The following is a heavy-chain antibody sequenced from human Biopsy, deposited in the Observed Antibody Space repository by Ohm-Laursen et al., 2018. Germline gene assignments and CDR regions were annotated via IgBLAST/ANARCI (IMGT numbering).Heavy chain of an antibody. CDR1: GGTFSNYG. CDR2: NIPILGTG. V-gene: IGHV1-69*06. Sequence: GASVKVSCKSPGGTFSNYGVNWVRQAPGQGLEWLGGNIPILGTGNYAQKFQDRVTVAADTSTSTATMELRSLRSADTAVYYCATKLTGYFHHWGQGTLVTVSS. D-gene: IGHD3-9*01. J-gene: IGHJ1*01. CDR3: ATKLTGYFHH.